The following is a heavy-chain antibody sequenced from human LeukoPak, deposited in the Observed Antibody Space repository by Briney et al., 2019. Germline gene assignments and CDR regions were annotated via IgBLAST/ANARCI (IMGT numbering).Heavy chain of an antibody. V-gene: IGHV1-18*01. D-gene: IGHD2-2*03. CDR2: ISASNGNT. J-gene: IGHJ4*02. Sequence: ASVKVSCKASGYTFTSYGISWVRQAPGQGLKWMGWISASNGNTNYATKLQGRVTMTTDTSTSTAYMELRSLRSDDTAVYYCARVDIVVVPAAIDYWGQGTLVTVSS. CDR1: GYTFTSYG. CDR3: ARVDIVVVPAAIDY.